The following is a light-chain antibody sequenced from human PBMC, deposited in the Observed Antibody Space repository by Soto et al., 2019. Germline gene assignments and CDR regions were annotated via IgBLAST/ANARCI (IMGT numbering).Light chain of an antibody. CDR2: AAS. Sequence: DIQMTQSPSSLSASVGDRVTITCRASQGISSYLNWYQQKPGKAPKLLIYAASSLQSGVPSRFSGSGSGTDFTLTISSLQPEDFATYYCQQSYSTPFTLGPGTKVDIK. CDR3: QQSYSTPFT. J-gene: IGKJ3*01. V-gene: IGKV1-39*01. CDR1: QGISSY.